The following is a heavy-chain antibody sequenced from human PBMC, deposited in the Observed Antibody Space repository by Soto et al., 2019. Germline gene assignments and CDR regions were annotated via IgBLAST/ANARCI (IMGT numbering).Heavy chain of an antibody. CDR1: GLTVSHNY. Sequence: GGSLRLSCVASGLTVSHNYMAWVRQAPGKGLEWVASISYSGGSTNYADSVRGRFTISRDNSKNTLSLQMTSLRAEDTAVYYCAKVKGSTSSTANFDYWGRGTLVTVSS. J-gene: IGHJ4*02. CDR2: ISYSGGST. V-gene: IGHV3-23*01. CDR3: AKVKGSTSSTANFDY. D-gene: IGHD3-10*01.